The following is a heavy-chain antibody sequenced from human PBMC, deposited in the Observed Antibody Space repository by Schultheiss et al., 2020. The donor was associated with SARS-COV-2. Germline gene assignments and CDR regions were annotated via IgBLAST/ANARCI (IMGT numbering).Heavy chain of an antibody. D-gene: IGHD1-14*01. CDR1: GGSISSGGYY. CDR3: ARAQFGNRPNFDY. CDR2: IYYSGSS. J-gene: IGHJ4*02. V-gene: IGHV4-31*03. Sequence: SETLSLTCTVSGGSISSGGYYWSWIRQHPGKGLGWFGYIYYSGSSYYNPSLKSRVTISVYTSKNQFTLKLSSVTAADTAVYYCARAQFGNRPNFDYWGQGTLVTVSS.